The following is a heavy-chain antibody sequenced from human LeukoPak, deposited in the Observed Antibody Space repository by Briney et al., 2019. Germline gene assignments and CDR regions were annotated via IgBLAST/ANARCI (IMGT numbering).Heavy chain of an antibody. Sequence: SETLSLTCAVYGVSFSGYYWSWIRQSPGKGLEWIGEINHSGSTNYNPSLKSRVSISVDTSKNQFSLKLSSVTAADTAVYYWARGKEVAGTSWFDPWGQGTLVTVSS. CDR1: GVSFSGYY. CDR3: ARGKEVAGTSWFDP. CDR2: INHSGST. J-gene: IGHJ5*02. V-gene: IGHV4-34*01. D-gene: IGHD6-19*01.